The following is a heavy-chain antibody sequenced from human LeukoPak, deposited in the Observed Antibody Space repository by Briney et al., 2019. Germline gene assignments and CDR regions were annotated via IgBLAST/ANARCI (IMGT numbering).Heavy chain of an antibody. CDR1: GGSISSGGYS. CDR2: IYWNDDI. J-gene: IGHJ4*02. V-gene: IGHV2-5*01. CDR3: ARQMYYFGY. Sequence: TLSLTCAVSGGSISSGGYSWSWIRQPPGKGLEWLALIYWNDDIRYSPSLKSRLTITKDTSKNQVVLTMTNMDPVDTATYYCARQMYYFGYWGQGTLVTVSS.